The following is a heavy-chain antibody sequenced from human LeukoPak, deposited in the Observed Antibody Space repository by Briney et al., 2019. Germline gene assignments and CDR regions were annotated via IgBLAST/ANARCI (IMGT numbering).Heavy chain of an antibody. J-gene: IGHJ4*02. V-gene: IGHV4-59*01. CDR1: GGSISSYY. Sequence: AETLSLTCNVSGGSISSYYWSWIRQPPGKGLEWIGYMYYSGSTSYNPSLKSRVTISVDTSKNQFSLKMSSVTAPDTAVYYCARLSGSGYYPFDNWGQGTLVTVSS. CDR2: MYYSGST. CDR3: ARLSGSGYYPFDN. D-gene: IGHD3-22*01.